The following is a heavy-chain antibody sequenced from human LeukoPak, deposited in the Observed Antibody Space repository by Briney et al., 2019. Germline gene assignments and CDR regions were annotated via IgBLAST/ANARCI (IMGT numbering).Heavy chain of an antibody. CDR2: IKPNSGGT. D-gene: IGHD3-22*01. CDR1: GYTFSGYY. V-gene: IGHV1-2*02. CDR3: ARLSDSMPFDY. Sequence: ASVTVSCKASGYTFSGYYMHWVRQAPGQGLEWMGWIKPNSGGTNYAQKFQGRVTMTRDTSISTAYMELSRLRSDDTAVYYCARLSDSMPFDYWGQGTLVTVSS. J-gene: IGHJ4*02.